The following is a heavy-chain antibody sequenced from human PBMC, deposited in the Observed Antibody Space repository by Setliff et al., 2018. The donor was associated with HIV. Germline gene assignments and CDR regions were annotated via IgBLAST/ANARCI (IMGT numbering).Heavy chain of an antibody. J-gene: IGHJ4*02. CDR2: IVPILNTG. Sequence: SVKVSCKASGGTFRSHEISWVRQAPGQGLEWMGGIVPILNTGNYAPKFQGRVTITADESTTTAYMELSRLRSDDTAVYYCARDSSSRDYYFDYWGQGTLVTVSS. V-gene: IGHV1-69*13. CDR3: ARDSSSRDYYFDY. D-gene: IGHD6-6*01. CDR1: GGTFRSHE.